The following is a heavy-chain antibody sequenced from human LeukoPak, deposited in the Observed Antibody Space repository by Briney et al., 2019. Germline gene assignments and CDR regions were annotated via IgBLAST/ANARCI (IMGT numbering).Heavy chain of an antibody. CDR3: ARGSFGVVMMAFDP. D-gene: IGHD3-3*01. Sequence: PSETLSLTCAVSGGSISSGGYSWSWIRQPPGKGLEWIGYIYYSGSTYYNPSLKSRVTISVDTSKNQFSLKLSSVTAADAAVYYCARGSFGVVMMAFDPWGQGTLVTVSS. V-gene: IGHV4-30-4*07. CDR2: IYYSGST. J-gene: IGHJ5*02. CDR1: GGSISSGGYS.